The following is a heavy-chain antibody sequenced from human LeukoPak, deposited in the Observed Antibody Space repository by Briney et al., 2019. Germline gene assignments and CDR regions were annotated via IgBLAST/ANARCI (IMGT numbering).Heavy chain of an antibody. CDR2: ISYDGSNK. V-gene: IGHV3-30-3*01. J-gene: IGHJ4*02. CDR3: ARVRYSSSSRVEEFDY. Sequence: GGSLRLSCAASGFTFSSYAMHWVRRAPGKGLEWVAVISYDGSNKYYADSVKGRFTISRDNSKNTLYLQMNSLRAEDTAVYYCARVRYSSSSRVEEFDYWGQGTLVTVSS. CDR1: GFTFSSYA. D-gene: IGHD6-6*01.